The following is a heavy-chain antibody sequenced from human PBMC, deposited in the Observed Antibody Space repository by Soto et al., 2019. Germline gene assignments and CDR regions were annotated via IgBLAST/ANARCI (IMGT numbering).Heavy chain of an antibody. D-gene: IGHD3-9*01. CDR2: LSWDGGST. CDR1: GFTFDDYA. CDR3: AKGSDYDILTGYYYGKDV. J-gene: IGHJ6*04. Sequence: GGSLRLSCAASGFTFDDYAMHWVRQAPGKGLEWVSLLSWDGGSTYSADSVKGRFTISRDNSKNSLYLQMNSLRAEDTALYYCAKGSDYDILTGYYYGKDVGGEGTTVTVSS. V-gene: IGHV3-43D*03.